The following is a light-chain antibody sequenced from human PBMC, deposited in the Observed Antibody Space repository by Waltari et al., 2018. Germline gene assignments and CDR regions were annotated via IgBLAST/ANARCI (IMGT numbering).Light chain of an antibody. CDR3: QMYVRLPVT. CDR1: QRVGRA. J-gene: IGKJ1*01. V-gene: IGKV3-20*01. CDR2: DTS. Sequence: EIVLTQSPGTLALSPVERATLSCRASQRVGRALAWYQQKPGQAPRLPIYDTSTRATGISDKFSGSGSGTDFSLTISRVEPEDFAVYFCQMYVRLPVTFGQGTKVEVK.